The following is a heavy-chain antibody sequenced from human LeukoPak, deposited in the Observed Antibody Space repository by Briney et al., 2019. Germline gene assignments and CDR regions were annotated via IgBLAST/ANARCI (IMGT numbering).Heavy chain of an antibody. CDR3: ARQILYYYDSSGYYNY. V-gene: IGHV4-34*01. CDR1: GGSFSGYY. D-gene: IGHD3-22*01. J-gene: IGHJ4*02. Sequence: SETLSLTCAVYGGSFSGYYWSWIRQPPGKGLEWIGEINRSGSTNYNPSLKSRVTISVDTSKNQFSLKLSSVTAADTAVYYCARQILYYYDSSGYYNYWGQGTLVTVSS. CDR2: INRSGST.